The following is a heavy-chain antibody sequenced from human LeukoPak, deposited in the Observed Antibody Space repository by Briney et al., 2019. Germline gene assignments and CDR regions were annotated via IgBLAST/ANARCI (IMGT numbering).Heavy chain of an antibody. Sequence: PSETLSLTCTVSGGSISTTSYFWGWIRQPPGKGLEWIGSIYYSGSTYYNPSLKSRVTISVDTSKNQFSLKLSSVTAADTAVYYCARTSAISSVYYPGITNWSDPWGQGTLVTVSS. CDR1: GGSISTTSYF. V-gene: IGHV4-39*01. J-gene: IGHJ5*02. D-gene: IGHD5/OR15-5a*01. CDR3: ARTSAISSVYYPGITNWSDP. CDR2: IYYSGST.